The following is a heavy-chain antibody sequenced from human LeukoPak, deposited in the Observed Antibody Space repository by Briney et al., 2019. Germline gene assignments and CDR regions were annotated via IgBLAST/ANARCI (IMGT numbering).Heavy chain of an antibody. D-gene: IGHD3-10*02. CDR3: AELGITMIGGV. Sequence: QPGGSLRLSCAASGFTFNNYAMSWVRQAPGKGLEWVANIKQDGSEKHYVDSVKGRFTISRDNAKNSLYLQMNSLRAEDTAVYYCAELGITMIGGVWGKGTTVTISS. V-gene: IGHV3-7*01. CDR1: GFTFNNYA. J-gene: IGHJ6*04. CDR2: IKQDGSEK.